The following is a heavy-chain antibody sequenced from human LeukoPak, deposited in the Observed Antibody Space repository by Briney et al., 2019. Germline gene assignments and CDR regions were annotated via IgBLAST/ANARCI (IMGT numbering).Heavy chain of an antibody. V-gene: IGHV1-24*01. CDR2: FDPEDGET. CDR3: ATSKGLLLSLDY. D-gene: IGHD2-21*02. J-gene: IGHJ4*02. CDR1: GYTLTELS. Sequence: ASVKVSCKVSGYTLTELSMHWLRQAPGKGLEWMGGFDPEDGETIYAQKFQGRVTMTEDTSTDTAYMELSSLRSEDTAVYYCATSKGLLLSLDYWGQGTLVTVSS.